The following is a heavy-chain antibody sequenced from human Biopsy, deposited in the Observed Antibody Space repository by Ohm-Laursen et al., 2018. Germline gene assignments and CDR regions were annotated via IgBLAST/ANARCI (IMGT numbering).Heavy chain of an antibody. Sequence: VKISCKAPGRTFSNYGVNWVRQAPGHGLEWLGGNIPILGTGNYAQKFQDRVTVAADTSTSTATMELRSLRSDDTAVYYWATKLTGGFHHWGQGTLVIVSS. J-gene: IGHJ1*01. V-gene: IGHV1-69*13. CDR3: ATKLTGGFHH. CDR2: NIPILGTG. D-gene: IGHD3-9*01. CDR1: GRTFSNYG.